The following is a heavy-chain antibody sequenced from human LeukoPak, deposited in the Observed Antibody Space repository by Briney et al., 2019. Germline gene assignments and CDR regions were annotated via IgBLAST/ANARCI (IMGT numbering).Heavy chain of an antibody. J-gene: IGHJ4*02. Sequence: GGSLRLSCAASGFTFIDSWMTWVRQAPGKGLEWVANIKYDGSENYYVDSVKGRFTISRDNAKKSLSLQMNSLRAEDTAAYYCAKYHYGSGTSLGYWGQGTLVTVSS. CDR2: IKYDGSEN. D-gene: IGHD3-10*01. CDR1: GFTFIDSW. CDR3: AKYHYGSGTSLGY. V-gene: IGHV3-7*01.